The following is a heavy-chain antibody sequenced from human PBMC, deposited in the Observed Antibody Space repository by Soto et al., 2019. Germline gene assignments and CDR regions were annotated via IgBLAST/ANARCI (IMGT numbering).Heavy chain of an antibody. CDR3: ARDLVVVVAATLHYGMDV. Sequence: GSLRLSCAASGFTFSSYWMSWVRQAPGKGLEWVANIKQDGSEKYYVDSVKGRITISRDNAKNSLYLQMNSLRAEDTAVYYCARDLVVVVAATLHYGMDVWGRGTTVTVSS. CDR1: GFTFSSYW. CDR2: IKQDGSEK. V-gene: IGHV3-7*05. J-gene: IGHJ6*02. D-gene: IGHD2-15*01.